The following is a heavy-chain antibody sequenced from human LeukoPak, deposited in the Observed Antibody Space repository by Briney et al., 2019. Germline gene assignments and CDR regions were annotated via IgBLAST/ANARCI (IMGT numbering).Heavy chain of an antibody. CDR3: ARDRGDYDSSGYYY. CDR2: INPSGGST. D-gene: IGHD3-22*01. Sequence: ASVKVSCKASGGTFSSYAISWVRQAPGQGLEWMGIINPSGGSTSYAQKFQGRVTMTRDMSTTTVYMELSSLRSEDTAVYYCARDRGDYDSSGYYYWGQGTLVTVSS. V-gene: IGHV1-46*01. CDR1: GGTFSSYA. J-gene: IGHJ4*02.